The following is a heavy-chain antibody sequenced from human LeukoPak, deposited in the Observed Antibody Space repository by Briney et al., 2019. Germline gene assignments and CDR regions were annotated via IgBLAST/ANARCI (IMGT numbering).Heavy chain of an antibody. V-gene: IGHV4-34*01. CDR1: GGSFSGYY. Sequence: SETLSLTCAVYGGSFSGYYWSWIRQPPGKGLEWIGEINHSGSTNYNPSHKSRVTISVDTSKNQFSLKLSSVTAADTAVYYCARGRVDCSSTSCYKGTNWFDPWGQGTLVTVSS. J-gene: IGHJ5*02. CDR3: ARGRVDCSSTSCYKGTNWFDP. D-gene: IGHD2-2*02. CDR2: INHSGST.